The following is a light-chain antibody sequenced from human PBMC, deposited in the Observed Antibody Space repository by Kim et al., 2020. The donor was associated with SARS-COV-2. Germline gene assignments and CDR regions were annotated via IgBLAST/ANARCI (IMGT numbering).Light chain of an antibody. CDR2: DAS. Sequence: EIVLTQSPATLSLSPGERATLSCRARQSVSSYLAWYQQKPGQAPRLLIYDASNRATGIPARFSGSGSGTDFTLTISSLEPEDFAVYYCQQRSNWPMYTFGQGTKLEI. V-gene: IGKV3-11*01. CDR1: QSVSSY. J-gene: IGKJ2*01. CDR3: QQRSNWPMYT.